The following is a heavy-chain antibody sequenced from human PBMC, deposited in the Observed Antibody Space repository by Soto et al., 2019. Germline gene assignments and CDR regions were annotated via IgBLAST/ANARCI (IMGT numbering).Heavy chain of an antibody. Sequence: SVKVSCKASGGTFSSYAISWVRQAPGQGLEWMGGIIPIFGTANYAQKFQGRVTITADESTSTAYMELSSLRSEDTAVYYCARLWAADYGMDVWGQGTTVTVSS. J-gene: IGHJ6*02. V-gene: IGHV1-69*13. D-gene: IGHD6-13*01. CDR1: GGTFSSYA. CDR2: IIPIFGTA. CDR3: ARLWAADYGMDV.